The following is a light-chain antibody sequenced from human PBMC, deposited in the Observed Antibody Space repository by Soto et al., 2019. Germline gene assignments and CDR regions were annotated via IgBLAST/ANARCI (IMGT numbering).Light chain of an antibody. V-gene: IGKV1-39*01. Sequence: DIQMTQSPSSLSASVGDRVTIICRASQSISSYLNWYQQKPGKAPKLLIYAESSLQSGVPSRLCRSGSGTDFTLTISSLQPEDFATYYCQQSYSAGFGQGTRLEIK. J-gene: IGKJ5*01. CDR3: QQSYSAG. CDR1: QSISSY. CDR2: AES.